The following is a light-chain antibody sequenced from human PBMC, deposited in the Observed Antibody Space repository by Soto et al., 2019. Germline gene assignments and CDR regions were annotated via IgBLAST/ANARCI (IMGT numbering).Light chain of an antibody. J-gene: IGKJ1*01. CDR2: GGS. Sequence: EIVLTQSPGTLSLSPGEGATLSCRASQTMSSNYLAWYQQKPGQPPRLLIYGGSSRAAGIPDRFSGSGSGTDFTLTISRLEPDDFAVYYCQQYGSSRTFGQGTKVEV. CDR1: QTMSSNY. CDR3: QQYGSSRT. V-gene: IGKV3-20*01.